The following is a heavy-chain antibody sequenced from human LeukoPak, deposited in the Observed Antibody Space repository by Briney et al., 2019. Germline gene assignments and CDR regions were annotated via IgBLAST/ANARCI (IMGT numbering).Heavy chain of an antibody. V-gene: IGHV4-61*02. J-gene: IGHJ4*02. CDR3: ARLYSSASIGVHYFDY. CDR2: VYPSGTT. Sequence: SETLSLTCTVSGGSFSRGVYYWSWIRQPAGKGLEWIGRVYPSGTTNYDPSLKSRVTISVDTSKNQFSLKLSSVTAADTAIYYCARLYSSASIGVHYFDYWGQGTLVTVSS. D-gene: IGHD6-6*01. CDR1: GGSFSRGVYY.